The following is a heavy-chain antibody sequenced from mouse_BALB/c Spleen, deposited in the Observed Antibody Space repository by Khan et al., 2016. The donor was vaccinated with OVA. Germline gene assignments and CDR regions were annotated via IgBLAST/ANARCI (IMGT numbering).Heavy chain of an antibody. CDR1: GFTFTNYG. V-gene: IGHV9-3-1*01. CDR3: ARVGYNGTMDF. J-gene: IGHJ4*01. Sequence: QIQLVQSGPELKKPGETVQISCKASGFTFTNYGMNWVRQAPGKGLKWMGWINTYTGEPTFTDDFKGRFAFSLETSASTAYLQINSLKNEDTATYFCARVGYNGTMDFWGQATSVTVSS. D-gene: IGHD2-14*01. CDR2: INTYTGEP.